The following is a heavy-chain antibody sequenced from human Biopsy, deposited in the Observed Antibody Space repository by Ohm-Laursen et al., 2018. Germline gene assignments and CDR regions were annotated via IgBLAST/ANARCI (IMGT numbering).Heavy chain of an antibody. CDR3: ARHPTGFWFDP. V-gene: IGHV4-39*01. CDR2: IYNTETT. CDR1: GGSISSSTTYY. J-gene: IGHJ5*02. Sequence: PLQTLSLTCTVSGGSISSSTTYYWAWLRQPPGKGLEWIGSIYNTETTFYNPSLKSRVTISVDTSTNQFSLKVSSVTAADTALYFCARHPTGFWFDPWGHGTLVTVSS.